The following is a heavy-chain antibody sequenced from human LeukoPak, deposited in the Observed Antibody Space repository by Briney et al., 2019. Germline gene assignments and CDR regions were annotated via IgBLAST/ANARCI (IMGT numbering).Heavy chain of an antibody. D-gene: IGHD2-2*01. Sequence: PSETLSLTCTVSGGSISSYYWSWIRQPPGKGLEWIGYIYYSGSTNYNPSLKSRVTISVDTSKNQFSLKLSSVTAADTAVYYCARAAPQAIGPAAMDYYYYYMDVWGKGTTVTVSS. CDR1: GGSISSYY. CDR3: ARAAPQAIGPAAMDYYYYYMDV. V-gene: IGHV4-59*01. CDR2: IYYSGST. J-gene: IGHJ6*03.